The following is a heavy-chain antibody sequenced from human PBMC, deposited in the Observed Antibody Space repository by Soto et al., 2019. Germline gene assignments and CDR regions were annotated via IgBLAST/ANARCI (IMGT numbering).Heavy chain of an antibody. CDR1: GGSISSYY. CDR3: ARVQRGEYDFWGGYYLWFDP. V-gene: IGHV4-59*01. D-gene: IGHD3-3*01. J-gene: IGHJ5*02. CDR2: IYYSGST. Sequence: SETLSLTCTVSGGSISSYYWSWIRQPPGKGLEWIGYIYYSGSTNYNPSLKSRVPISVDTSKNQFSLKLSSVTAADTAVYYCARVQRGEYDFWGGYYLWFDPWGQGTLVTVSS.